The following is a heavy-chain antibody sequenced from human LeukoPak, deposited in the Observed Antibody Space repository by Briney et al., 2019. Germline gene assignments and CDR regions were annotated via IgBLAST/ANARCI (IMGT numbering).Heavy chain of an antibody. D-gene: IGHD1-7*01. CDR2: ISAYNGNT. CDR3: ARSTGTTDYYYGMDV. Sequence: ASVTVSCKASGYTFTGYYLHWVRQAPGQGLEWMGWISAYNGNTNYAQKLQGRVTMTTDTSTSTAYMELRSLRSDDTAVYYCARSTGTTDYYYGMDVWGQGTTVTVSS. J-gene: IGHJ6*02. CDR1: GYTFTGYY. V-gene: IGHV1-18*04.